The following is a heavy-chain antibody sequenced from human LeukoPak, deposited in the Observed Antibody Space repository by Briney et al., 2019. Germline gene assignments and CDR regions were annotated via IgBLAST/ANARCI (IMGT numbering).Heavy chain of an antibody. D-gene: IGHD5-18*01. V-gene: IGHV1-24*01. CDR3: ARGGYSYGLEGIVDY. Sequence: VASVKVSCKVSGYTLTELSMHWVRQAPGKGLEWMGGFDPEDGETIYAQKFQGRVTMTEDTSTDTAYMELSSLRSEDTAVYYCARGGYSYGLEGIVDYWGQGTLVTVSS. J-gene: IGHJ4*02. CDR1: GYTLTELS. CDR2: FDPEDGET.